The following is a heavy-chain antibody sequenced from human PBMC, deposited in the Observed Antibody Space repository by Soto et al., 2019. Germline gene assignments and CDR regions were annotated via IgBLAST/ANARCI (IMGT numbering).Heavy chain of an antibody. CDR2: MNPNSGNT. CDR1: GYTFTSYD. V-gene: IGHV1-8*01. J-gene: IGHJ5*02. Sequence: QVQLVQSGAEVKKPGASVKVSCKASGYTFTSYDINWVRQATGQGLEWMGWMNPNSGNTGYAQKFKGRVTMTRNTSISTAYMELSSLRSENTAVYYCARVEGNWGWFDPWGQGTLVTVSS. CDR3: ARVEGNWGWFDP. D-gene: IGHD7-27*01.